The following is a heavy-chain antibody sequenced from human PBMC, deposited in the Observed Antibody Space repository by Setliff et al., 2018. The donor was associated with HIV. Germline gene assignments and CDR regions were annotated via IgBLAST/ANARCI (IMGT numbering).Heavy chain of an antibody. CDR3: ARDVYSYGRFYFDY. Sequence: PSETLSLTCAVSGYSISSGYYWGWIRQPPGKGLEWIGSIYHSGSTYYNPSLKSRVTISVDTSKNQFSLNLSSVTAADTGVYYCARDVYSYGRFYFDYWGQGTLVTVSS. J-gene: IGHJ4*02. CDR1: GYSISSGYY. D-gene: IGHD5-18*01. V-gene: IGHV4-38-2*02. CDR2: IYHSGST.